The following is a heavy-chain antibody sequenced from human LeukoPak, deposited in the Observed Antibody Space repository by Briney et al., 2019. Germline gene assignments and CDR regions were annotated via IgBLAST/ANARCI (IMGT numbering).Heavy chain of an antibody. D-gene: IGHD4-17*01. Sequence: ASVKVSCKASGYTFTSYDINWVRQATGQGLEWMGWMNPNSGNTGYAQKFQGRVTMTRNTSISTAYMELSSLRSGDTAVYYCARGFTVTTFAAPGYWGQGTLVTVSS. CDR3: ARGFTVTTFAAPGY. CDR2: MNPNSGNT. CDR1: GYTFTSYD. V-gene: IGHV1-8*01. J-gene: IGHJ4*02.